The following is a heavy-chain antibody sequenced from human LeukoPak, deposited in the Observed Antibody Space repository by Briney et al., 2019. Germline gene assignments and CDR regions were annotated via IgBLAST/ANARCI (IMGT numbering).Heavy chain of an antibody. CDR3: GRAPDY. J-gene: IGHJ4*02. Sequence: GSLRLSCAASGFXFSDYYISWIRQPPGKGLEWIGSVYYSGHTYYNPSLKSRLTISMDTSKTHFSLNLTSVTAADTAVYYCGRAPDYWGRGILVTVSS. CDR1: GFXFSDYY. CDR2: VYYSGHT. V-gene: IGHV4-39*02.